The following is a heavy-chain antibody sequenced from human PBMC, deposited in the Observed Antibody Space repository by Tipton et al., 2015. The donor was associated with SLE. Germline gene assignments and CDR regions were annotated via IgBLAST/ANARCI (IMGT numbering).Heavy chain of an antibody. Sequence: TLSLTCTVSGASISSYYWSWIRQSPGRGLDWIGSVYYTGTTFYNPSLESRVTMSADTSNNQFSLKLTSVTAADTAVYFCARDTYCSGGSCFDWSFDLWGRGTLVTVSS. CDR2: VYYTGTT. D-gene: IGHD2-15*01. J-gene: IGHJ2*01. V-gene: IGHV4-59*01. CDR3: ARDTYCSGGSCFDWSFDL. CDR1: GASISSYY.